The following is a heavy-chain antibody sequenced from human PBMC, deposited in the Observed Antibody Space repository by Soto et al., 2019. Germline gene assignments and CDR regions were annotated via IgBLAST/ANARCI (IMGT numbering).Heavy chain of an antibody. D-gene: IGHD3-10*01. J-gene: IGHJ5*02. CDR1: GFTFSSYG. CDR3: ARNRDYYGSGSYPWFDP. V-gene: IGHV3-33*01. CDR2: IWYDGSNK. Sequence: QVQLVESGGGVVQPGRSLRLSCAASGFTFSSYGMHWVRQAPGKGLEWVAVIWYDGSNKYYADSVKGRFTISRDNSKNTLYLQMNSLRAEDTAVYYCARNRDYYGSGSYPWFDPWGQGTLVTVSS.